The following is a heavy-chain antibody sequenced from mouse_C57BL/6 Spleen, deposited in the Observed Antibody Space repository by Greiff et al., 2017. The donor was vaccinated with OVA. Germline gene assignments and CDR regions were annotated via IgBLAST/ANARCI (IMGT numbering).Heavy chain of an antibody. V-gene: IGHV1-26*01. CDR3: ARGMAGYYGRSYYLDY. J-gene: IGHJ2*01. D-gene: IGHD1-1*01. CDR2: VNPNNGGT. Sequence: EVQLQQSGPELVKPGASVKISCKASGYTFTDYYMNWVKQSHGKSLEWIGDVNPNNGGTSYNQKFKGKATLTVDKSSSTAYMELHSLTAEDSAVYDYARGMAGYYGRSYYLDYWGQGTTLTVSS. CDR1: GYTFTDYY.